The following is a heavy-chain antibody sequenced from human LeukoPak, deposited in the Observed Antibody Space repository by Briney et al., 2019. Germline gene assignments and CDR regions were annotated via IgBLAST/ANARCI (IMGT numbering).Heavy chain of an antibody. D-gene: IGHD3-9*01. CDR1: GGTFSIYA. CDR3: ARSGGLTGSYYFDY. CDR2: IIPIFGTA. V-gene: IGHV1-69*05. J-gene: IGHJ4*02. Sequence: SVKVSCKASGGTFSIYAISWVRQAPGQGLEWMGRIIPIFGTANYAQKFQGRVTITTDESTSTAYMELSSLRSEDTAVYYCARSGGLTGSYYFDYWGQGTLVTVSS.